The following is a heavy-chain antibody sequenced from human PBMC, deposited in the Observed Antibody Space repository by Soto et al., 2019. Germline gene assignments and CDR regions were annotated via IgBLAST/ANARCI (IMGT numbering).Heavy chain of an antibody. V-gene: IGHV4-39*01. Sequence: QLQLQESGPGLVKPSETLSLTCTVSGGSISSSSYYWGWIRQPPGKGLEGIGRIYYSGSTYYNPSLKSRVTITVDTSKSPFSLKLSSVTAADTAVYYCASLFYCSSTSCYYCYGMDVWGQGTTVTVSS. CDR3: ASLFYCSSTSCYYCYGMDV. CDR1: GGSISSSSYY. CDR2: IYYSGST. D-gene: IGHD2-2*01. J-gene: IGHJ6*02.